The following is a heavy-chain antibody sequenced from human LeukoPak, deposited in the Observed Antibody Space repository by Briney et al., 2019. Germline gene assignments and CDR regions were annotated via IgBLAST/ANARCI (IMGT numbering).Heavy chain of an antibody. CDR2: ISSSSSYI. D-gene: IGHD3-22*01. Sequence: GGSLGLSCAASGFTFSSYAMSWVRQAPGKGLEWVSSISSSSSYIYYADSVKGRFTISRDNAKNSLYLQMNSLRAEDTAVYYCARGPRITMIVVVYYYYYMDVWGKGTTVTISS. V-gene: IGHV3-21*01. CDR1: GFTFSSYA. J-gene: IGHJ6*03. CDR3: ARGPRITMIVVVYYYYYMDV.